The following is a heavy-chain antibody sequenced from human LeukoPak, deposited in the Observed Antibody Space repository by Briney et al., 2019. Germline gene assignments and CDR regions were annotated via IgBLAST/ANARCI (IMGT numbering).Heavy chain of an antibody. D-gene: IGHD1-26*01. J-gene: IGHJ4*02. Sequence: GGSLRLSCAASGFTFSSYGMHWVRQAPGKGLEWVAVISYDGSNKYYADSVKGRFTISRDNSKNTLYLQMNSLRAEDTAVYYCAKDDGSTRVYWGQGTLATVSS. CDR2: ISYDGSNK. CDR3: AKDDGSTRVY. V-gene: IGHV3-30*18. CDR1: GFTFSSYG.